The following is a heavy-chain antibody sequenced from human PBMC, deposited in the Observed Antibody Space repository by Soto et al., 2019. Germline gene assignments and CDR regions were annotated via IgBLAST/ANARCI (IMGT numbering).Heavy chain of an antibody. CDR2: IYYSGST. D-gene: IGHD5-18*01. CDR3: AREGGYFNACGMDV. V-gene: IGHV4-59*01. CDR1: GGSISSYY. Sequence: QVQLQESGPGLVKPSETLSLTCTVSGGSISSYYWSWIRQPPGKGLEWIGYIYYSGSTNYNPSLKSRVTISVDTSKNQFSLKLSSVTAADTAVYYCAREGGYFNACGMDVWGQGTTVTVSS. J-gene: IGHJ6*02.